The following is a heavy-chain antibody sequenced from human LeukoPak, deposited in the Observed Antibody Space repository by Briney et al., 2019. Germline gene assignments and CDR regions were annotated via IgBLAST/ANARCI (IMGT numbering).Heavy chain of an antibody. CDR1: GYTFTNYY. J-gene: IGHJ4*02. CDR2: INPSGGST. CDR3: ARVGHLSFDY. V-gene: IGHV1-46*01. Sequence: ASVKVSCKASGYTFTNYYIHWVRQAPGQGLEWTGIINPSGGSTSYAQIFQGRVTMTRDTSTSTVYMELSSLRSEDTAVYYCARVGHLSFDYWGQGTLVTVSP.